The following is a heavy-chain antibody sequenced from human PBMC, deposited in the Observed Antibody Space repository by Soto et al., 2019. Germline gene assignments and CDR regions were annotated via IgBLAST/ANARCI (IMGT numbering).Heavy chain of an antibody. J-gene: IGHJ5*02. Sequence: SETLSLTCTVSGGSVSSGSYYWSWIRQPPGKGLEWIGYIYYSGSTNYNPSLKSRVTISVDTSKNQFSLKLSSVTAADTAVYYCARVKVGATTEGNWFDPWGQGTLVTVSS. CDR1: GGSVSSGSYY. CDR3: ARVKVGATTEGNWFDP. D-gene: IGHD1-26*01. V-gene: IGHV4-61*01. CDR2: IYYSGST.